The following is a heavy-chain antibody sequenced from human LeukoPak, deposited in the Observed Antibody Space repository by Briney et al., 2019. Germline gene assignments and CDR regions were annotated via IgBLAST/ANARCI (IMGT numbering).Heavy chain of an antibody. CDR3: AKGSGSGWWKGYYFDY. CDR1: GFTFSNYG. CDR2: IRYDGNNK. D-gene: IGHD6-19*01. Sequence: GGSLRLSCGASGFTFSNYGMLWVRQAPGRGLEWVAFIRYDGNNKLYADSMKGRFTISRDNSKNTLYLHINSLRAEDTAVYYCAKGSGSGWWKGYYFDYWGQGTLVTVSS. V-gene: IGHV3-30*02. J-gene: IGHJ4*02.